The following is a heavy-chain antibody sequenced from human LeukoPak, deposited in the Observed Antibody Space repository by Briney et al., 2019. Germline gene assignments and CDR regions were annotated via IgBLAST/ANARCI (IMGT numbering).Heavy chain of an antibody. Sequence: PSETLSLTCAVYGGPFSGYYWSWIPQPPGKGLEWIGEINHSGSTNYNPSLKSRVTISVDTSKNQFSLKLSSVTAADTAVYYCARGRTWMTTVTTRWFDPWGQGTLVTVSS. D-gene: IGHD4-17*01. CDR3: ARGRTWMTTVTTRWFDP. V-gene: IGHV4-34*01. CDR1: GGPFSGYY. CDR2: INHSGST. J-gene: IGHJ5*02.